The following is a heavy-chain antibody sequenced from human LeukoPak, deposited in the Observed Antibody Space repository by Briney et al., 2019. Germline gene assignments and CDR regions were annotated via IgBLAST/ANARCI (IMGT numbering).Heavy chain of an antibody. Sequence: ASVKVSCKASGYTFTGYYMHWVRQAPGQGLEWMGWINPNSGGTNYAQKFQGRVTMTRDTSISTAYMELSSLRSEDTAVYYCATMVRGAPSRYYYYYMDVWGKGTTVTVSS. CDR2: INPNSGGT. CDR1: GYTFTGYY. J-gene: IGHJ6*03. D-gene: IGHD3-10*01. V-gene: IGHV1-2*02. CDR3: ATMVRGAPSRYYYYYMDV.